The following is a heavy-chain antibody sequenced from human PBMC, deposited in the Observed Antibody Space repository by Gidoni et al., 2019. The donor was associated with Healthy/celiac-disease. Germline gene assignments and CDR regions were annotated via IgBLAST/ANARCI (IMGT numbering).Heavy chain of an antibody. CDR1: GFTFSNAW. Sequence: EVQLVESGGGLVKPGGSLRLSCAASGFTFSNAWMSWVRQAPGKGLEWVGRIKSKTDGGTTDYAAPVKGRFTISRDDSKNTLYLQMNSLKTEDTAVYYCSRDYYDSSGPQPWGQGTLVTVSS. CDR2: IKSKTDGGTT. V-gene: IGHV3-15*01. J-gene: IGHJ5*02. CDR3: SRDYYDSSGPQP. D-gene: IGHD3-22*01.